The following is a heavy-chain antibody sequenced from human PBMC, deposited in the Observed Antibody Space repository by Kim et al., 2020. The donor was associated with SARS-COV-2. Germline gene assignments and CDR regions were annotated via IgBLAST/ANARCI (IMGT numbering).Heavy chain of an antibody. Sequence: GGSLRLSCAASGFTFSNAWMSWVRQAPGKGLEWVGRIKSKTDGGTTDYAAPVKGRFTISRDDSKNTLYLQMNSLKTEDTAVYYCTTDRGDFDWLGGDYWGQGTLVTVSS. J-gene: IGHJ4*02. CDR2: IKSKTDGGTT. V-gene: IGHV3-15*01. D-gene: IGHD3-9*01. CDR3: TTDRGDFDWLGGDY. CDR1: GFTFSNAW.